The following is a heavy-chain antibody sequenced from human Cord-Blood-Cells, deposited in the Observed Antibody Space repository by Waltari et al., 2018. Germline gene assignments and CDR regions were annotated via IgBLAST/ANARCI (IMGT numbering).Heavy chain of an antibody. Sequence: VQLQQSCPGLEQPSQTISLTCAISGDSVPSNSAAWTWTRQSPSRGLEWLGRTYYSSKWYNDYAVSVKSPITINPDTAKNQFSLQRNSVTPEDTAVYYCGRSVTPNWGSLALDYWGQGTLVTVSS. J-gene: IGHJ4*02. CDR2: TYYSSKWYN. V-gene: IGHV6-1*01. D-gene: IGHD7-27*01. CDR1: GDSVPSNSAA. CDR3: GRSVTPNWGSLALDY.